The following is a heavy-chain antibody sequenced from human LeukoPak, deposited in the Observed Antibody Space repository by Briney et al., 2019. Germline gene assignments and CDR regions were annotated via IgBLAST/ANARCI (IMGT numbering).Heavy chain of an antibody. V-gene: IGHV4-59*01. D-gene: IGHD2-2*01. CDR1: GGSISSYY. CDR3: ARVGYCSSTSCYPGLDAFDI. Sequence: SETLSLTCTVSGGSISSYYWSWIRQPPGKGLEWIGYIYYSGSTNYNPSLKSRVTISVDTSKNQFSLKLSSVTAADTAVYYCARVGYCSSTSCYPGLDAFDIWGQGTMVTVSS. J-gene: IGHJ3*02. CDR2: IYYSGST.